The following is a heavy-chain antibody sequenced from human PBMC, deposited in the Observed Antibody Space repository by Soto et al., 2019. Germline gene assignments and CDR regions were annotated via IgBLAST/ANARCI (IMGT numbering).Heavy chain of an antibody. CDR1: GGSISSGGYY. Sequence: QVQLQESGPGLVKPSQTLSLTCTVSGGSISSGGYYWTWIRQHPGKGLEWIGYIHHSGSTYYNPSLKSRVIISLDTSKNQFSLKLSSLTAADTAVYYCAREDRNYYDSSGYSHWGQGTLVTVSS. CDR2: IHHSGST. V-gene: IGHV4-31*03. CDR3: AREDRNYYDSSGYSH. D-gene: IGHD3-22*01. J-gene: IGHJ4*02.